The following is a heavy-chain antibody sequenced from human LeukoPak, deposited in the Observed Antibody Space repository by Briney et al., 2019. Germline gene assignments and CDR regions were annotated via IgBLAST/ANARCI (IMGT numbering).Heavy chain of an antibody. V-gene: IGHV3-21*05. CDR2: ISSSSNYI. D-gene: IGHD4-23*01. J-gene: IGHJ4*02. Sequence: GGSLRLSCAASGFTFSSYEMNWVRQAPGKGLEWVSYISSSSNYICYADSVKGRFTLSRDNAKNSLWLQMNSLRAEDTAVYYCARGEGDSGGNFVGDYWGQGTLVTVSS. CDR1: GFTFSSYE. CDR3: ARGEGDSGGNFVGDY.